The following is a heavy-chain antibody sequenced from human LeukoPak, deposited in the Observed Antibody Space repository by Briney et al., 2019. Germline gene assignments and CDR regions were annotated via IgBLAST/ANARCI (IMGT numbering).Heavy chain of an antibody. D-gene: IGHD3-22*01. V-gene: IGHV1-24*01. CDR3: ATGYYDSSGYYLFDY. Sequence: GASVKVSCKVSEYTLTELSMHWVRQAPGKGLEWMGGFDPEDGETIYAQKFQGRVTMTEDTSTDTAYMELSSLRSEDTAVYYCATGYYDSSGYYLFDYWGQGTLVTVSS. CDR1: EYTLTELS. J-gene: IGHJ4*02. CDR2: FDPEDGET.